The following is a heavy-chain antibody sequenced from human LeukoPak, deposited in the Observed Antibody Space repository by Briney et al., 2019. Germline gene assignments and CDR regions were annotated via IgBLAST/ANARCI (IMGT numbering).Heavy chain of an antibody. CDR1: GGSISSSSYY. CDR2: IYYSGST. V-gene: IGHV4-39*07. D-gene: IGHD3-9*01. CDR3: ARDGPSFYGRYDILTGYQRPPYYFDY. J-gene: IGHJ4*02. Sequence: SETLSLTCTVSGGSISSSSYYWGWIRQPPGKGLEWIGSIYYSGSTYYNPSLKSRVTISVDTSKNQFSLKLSSVTAADTAVYYCARDGPSFYGRYDILTGYQRPPYYFDYWGQGTLVTVSS.